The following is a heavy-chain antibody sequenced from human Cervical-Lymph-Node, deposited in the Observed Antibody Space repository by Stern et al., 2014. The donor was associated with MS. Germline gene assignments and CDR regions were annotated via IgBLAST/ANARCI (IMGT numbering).Heavy chain of an antibody. CDR1: DGSISSGRYY. CDR3: ARSIVGATLGFFDY. V-gene: IGHV4-61*02. CDR2: IYKSGTT. Sequence: QVQLQESGPGLVKPSQTLSLTCTISDGSISSGRYYWNWIRQPAGKGLEWIGRIYKSGTTNSNPPPQSPVPISMHTSKTHFSLGRGSATAADTAVYYCARSIVGATLGFFDYWGQGTLVTVSS. J-gene: IGHJ4*02. D-gene: IGHD1-26*01.